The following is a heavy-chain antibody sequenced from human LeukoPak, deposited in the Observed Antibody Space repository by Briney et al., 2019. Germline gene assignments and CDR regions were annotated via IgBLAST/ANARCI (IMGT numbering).Heavy chain of an antibody. Sequence: GGSLRLSCAASGFTFSSYAMSWVRQAPGKGLEWVSTFSGSGGSTHYADSVKGRFTISRDSFKNTLYLQMNSLRPEDTAVYYCAKEGDYYGSGSYRDGFDIWGQGTRATVS. V-gene: IGHV3-23*01. CDR3: AKEGDYYGSGSYRDGFDI. J-gene: IGHJ3*02. CDR1: GFTFSSYA. D-gene: IGHD3-10*01. CDR2: FSGSGGST.